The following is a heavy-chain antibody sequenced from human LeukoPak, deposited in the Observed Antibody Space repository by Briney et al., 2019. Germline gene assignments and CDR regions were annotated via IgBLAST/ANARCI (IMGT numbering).Heavy chain of an antibody. CDR2: IIPIFGTA. V-gene: IGHV1-69*05. J-gene: IGHJ6*03. CDR1: GGTFSRYA. Sequence: SVKVSCKASGGTFSRYAISWVRQAPGQGLEWMGGIIPIFGTANYAQKFQGRVTITTDESTSTAYMELSSLRSEDTAVYYCASSDRYCSSTSCRRNYYYYYYMDVWGKGTTVTVSS. CDR3: ASSDRYCSSTSCRRNYYYYYYMDV. D-gene: IGHD2-2*01.